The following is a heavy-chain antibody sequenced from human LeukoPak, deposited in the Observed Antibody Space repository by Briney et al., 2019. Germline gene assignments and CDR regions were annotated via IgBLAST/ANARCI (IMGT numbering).Heavy chain of an antibody. D-gene: IGHD3-16*01. CDR3: ARVERGGVLVV. Sequence: SVKVSCKASGDTFSTYTVTWVRQAPGQGLEWMGGVIPILGTPNYAQKFQGRVTITADKSTTTVSIDLSSLRSDDTAVYYCARVERGGVLVVWGPGTLVIVSS. CDR2: VIPILGTP. J-gene: IGHJ4*02. V-gene: IGHV1-69*08. CDR1: GDTFSTYT.